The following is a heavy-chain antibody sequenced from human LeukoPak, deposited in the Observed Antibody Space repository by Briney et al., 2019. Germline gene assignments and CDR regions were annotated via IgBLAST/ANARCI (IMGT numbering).Heavy chain of an antibody. Sequence: GASVKVSCKASGGTFSSYAISWVRQAPGQGLEWMGGIIPIFGTANYAQKLQGRVTITADESTSTAYMELRSLRSDDTAVYYCASSGYDEYYFDYWGQGTLVTVSS. D-gene: IGHD5-12*01. J-gene: IGHJ4*02. CDR1: GGTFSSYA. CDR2: IIPIFGTA. CDR3: ASSGYDEYYFDY. V-gene: IGHV1-69*13.